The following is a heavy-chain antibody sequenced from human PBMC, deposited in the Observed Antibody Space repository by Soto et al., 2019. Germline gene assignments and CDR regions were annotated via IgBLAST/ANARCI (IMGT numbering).Heavy chain of an antibody. J-gene: IGHJ3*02. CDR3: ARQLPPYDILTDNAFDI. D-gene: IGHD3-9*01. V-gene: IGHV4-39*01. Sequence: KPSETLSLTCTVSGGSISSSSYYWGWIRQPPGKGLEWIGSIYYSGSTYYNPSLKSRVTISVDTSKNQFSLKLSSVTAADTAVYYCARQLPPYDILTDNAFDIWGQGTMVTVSS. CDR2: IYYSGST. CDR1: GGSISSSSYY.